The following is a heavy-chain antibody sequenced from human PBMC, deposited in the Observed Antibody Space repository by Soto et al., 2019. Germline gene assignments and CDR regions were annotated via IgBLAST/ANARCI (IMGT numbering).Heavy chain of an antibody. J-gene: IGHJ6*03. CDR1: GGSISSYY. Sequence: ETLSLTCTVSGGSISSYYWSWIRQPPGKGLEWIGYIYYSGSTNYNPSLKSRVTISVDTSKNQFSLKLSSVTAADTAVYYCARLNIVVVPAALRRYYYYYMDVWGKGTTVTVSS. CDR2: IYYSGST. D-gene: IGHD2-2*01. V-gene: IGHV4-59*08. CDR3: ARLNIVVVPAALRRYYYYYMDV.